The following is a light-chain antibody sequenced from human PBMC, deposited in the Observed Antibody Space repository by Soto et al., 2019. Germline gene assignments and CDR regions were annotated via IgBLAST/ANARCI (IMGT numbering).Light chain of an antibody. CDR2: DDS. Sequence: SYELTQPPSVSVAPGQTARISCGGDKIGSKSVHWYQQKAGQTPVLVVYDDSDRPSGIPERFSGSNSGNTASLIISRVEGGDEPDYYCQVWDSSSDHVVFGGGTKLTVL. CDR3: QVWDSSSDHVV. J-gene: IGLJ3*02. V-gene: IGLV3-21*02. CDR1: KIGSKS.